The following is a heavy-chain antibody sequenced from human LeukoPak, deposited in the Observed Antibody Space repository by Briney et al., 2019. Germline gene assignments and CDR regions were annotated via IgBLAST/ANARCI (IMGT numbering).Heavy chain of an antibody. D-gene: IGHD3-9*01. CDR3: TTDEIPYDILTGSYLKDFDY. J-gene: IGHJ4*02. CDR1: GFTFSNAW. CDR2: IKSKTDGGTT. Sequence: GSLRLSCAASGFTFSNAWMSWVRQAPGKGLGWVGRIKSKTDGGTTDYAAPVKGRFTISRDDSKNTLYLQMNSLKTEDTAVYYCTTDEIPYDILTGSYLKDFDYWGQGTLVTVSS. V-gene: IGHV3-15*01.